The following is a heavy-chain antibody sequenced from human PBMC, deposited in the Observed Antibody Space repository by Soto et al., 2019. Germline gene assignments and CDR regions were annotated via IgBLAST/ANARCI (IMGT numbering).Heavy chain of an antibody. Sequence: QVQLVESGGGVVQPGRSLRLSCAASGFTFSSYGMHWVRQAPGKGLEWVAVISYDGSNKYYADSVKGRFTISRDNSKNTLYLQMNSLRAEDTAVYYCAKIRRGSSWYSQYYYYGMDVWGQGTTVTVSS. J-gene: IGHJ6*02. CDR3: AKIRRGSSWYSQYYYYGMDV. D-gene: IGHD6-13*01. CDR1: GFTFSSYG. V-gene: IGHV3-30*18. CDR2: ISYDGSNK.